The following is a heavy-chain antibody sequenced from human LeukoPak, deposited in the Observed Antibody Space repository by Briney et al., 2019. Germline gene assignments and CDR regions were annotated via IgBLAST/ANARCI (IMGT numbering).Heavy chain of an antibody. V-gene: IGHV4-30-2*01. CDR1: GGSISSGGYS. CDR2: IYHSGST. Sequence: PSETLSLTCAVSGGSISSGGYSWLWIRQPPGRGLEWIAYIYHSGSTYYNPSLKSRVTISIDRSKNQFSLKLSSVTAADTAVYYCARGRSRKFDYWGQGTLVTVSS. D-gene: IGHD3-16*01. CDR3: ARGRSRKFDY. J-gene: IGHJ4*02.